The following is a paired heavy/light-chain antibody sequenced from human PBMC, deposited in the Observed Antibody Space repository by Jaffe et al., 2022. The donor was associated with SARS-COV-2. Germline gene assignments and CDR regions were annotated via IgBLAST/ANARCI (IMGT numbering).Light chain of an antibody. CDR1: SGGIANNY. V-gene: IGLV6-57*01. J-gene: IGLJ3*02. CDR3: QSYDANNHWV. Sequence: FMLTQPHSVSESPGKTVTISCTRSSGGIANNYVHWYQQRPGYPPTAVIFEDRQRSSGVPDRFSGSIDISSNSASLTISGLRAEDEADYYCQSYDANNHWVFGGGTKLTVL. CDR2: EDR.
Heavy chain of an antibody. Sequence: DVQLLESGGGLVQPGGSLRLSCVASGLPLRTYDMSWVRQAPGQGLEWVSSISATGVSTYYADAVKGRFTISRDKSKNTAYLHMNSLRVDDTALYYCAKPNSSGWYDYWGQGILVTVSS. V-gene: IGHV3-23*01. J-gene: IGHJ4*02. CDR3: AKPNSSGWYDY. CDR2: ISATGVST. CDR1: GLPLRTYD. D-gene: IGHD3-22*01.